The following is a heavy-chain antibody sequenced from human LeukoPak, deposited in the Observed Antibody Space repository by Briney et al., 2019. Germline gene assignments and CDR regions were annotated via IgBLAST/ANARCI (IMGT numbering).Heavy chain of an antibody. V-gene: IGHV4-39*01. CDR2: IYYSGST. CDR3: ARQLTNWFDP. CDR1: GGSISSSSYY. Sequence: PSETLSLTCTVSGGSISSSSYYWGWIRQPPGKGLEWIGSIYYSGSTYYNPSLKGRVTISVDTSKNQFSLKLSSVTAADTAVYYYARQLTNWFDPWGQGTLVTVSS. J-gene: IGHJ5*02.